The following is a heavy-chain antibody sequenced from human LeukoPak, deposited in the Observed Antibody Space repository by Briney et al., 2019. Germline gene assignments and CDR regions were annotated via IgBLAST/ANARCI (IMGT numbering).Heavy chain of an antibody. J-gene: IGHJ3*02. CDR2: FIPILGTR. D-gene: IGHD3-22*01. Sequence: SVKVSCKASGGTFSDDSISWVRQAPGQGLEWMGGFIPILGTRNSARKFQGRVTLTADESTSTAYMELSSLRSEDTAVYYCARAHSITMIVVASDAFDIWGQGTMVAVSS. V-gene: IGHV1-69*13. CDR1: GGTFSDDS. CDR3: ARAHSITMIVVASDAFDI.